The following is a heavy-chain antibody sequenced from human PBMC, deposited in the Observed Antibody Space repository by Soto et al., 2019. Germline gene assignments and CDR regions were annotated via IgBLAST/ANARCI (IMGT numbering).Heavy chain of an antibody. V-gene: IGHV1-18*01. CDR3: ARLKVVPASYYYYGMDV. CDR2: ISAYNGNT. Sequence: GASVKVSCKASGYTFTSYGISWVRQAPGQGLEWMGWISAYNGNTNYAQKLQGRVTMTTDTSTSTAYVELRSLRSDDTAVYYCARLKVVPASYYYYGMDVWGQGTTVTVSS. D-gene: IGHD2-2*01. J-gene: IGHJ6*02. CDR1: GYTFTSYG.